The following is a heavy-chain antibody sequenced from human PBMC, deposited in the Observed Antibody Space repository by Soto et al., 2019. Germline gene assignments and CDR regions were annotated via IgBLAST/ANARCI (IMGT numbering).Heavy chain of an antibody. D-gene: IGHD1-26*01. CDR1: GFTFSSYA. Sequence: GGSLRLSCAASGFTFSSYAMHWVRQAPGKGLEWVAVISYDGSNKYYADSVKGRFTISRDNSKNTLYLQMNSLRAEDTAVYYCAREEEGRGSYFEVAYYYYGMDVWGQGTTVTVSS. J-gene: IGHJ6*02. CDR3: AREEEGRGSYFEVAYYYYGMDV. CDR2: ISYDGSNK. V-gene: IGHV3-30-3*01.